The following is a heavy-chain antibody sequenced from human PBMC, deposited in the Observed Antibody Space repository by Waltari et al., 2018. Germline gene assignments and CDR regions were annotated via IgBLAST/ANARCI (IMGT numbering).Heavy chain of an antibody. J-gene: IGHJ4*02. D-gene: IGHD7-27*01. CDR3: ASTSGAYYFDY. V-gene: IGHV3-30-3*01. CDR2: ISHDGSNK. Sequence: QVQLVESGGGVVQPGRSLRLSCAASGFTFSSYAMHWVRQAPGKGLGWVAVISHDGSNKDYADSVKGRFTISRDNSKNTLYLQMNSLRAEDTAVYYCASTSGAYYFDYWGQGTLVTVSS. CDR1: GFTFSSYA.